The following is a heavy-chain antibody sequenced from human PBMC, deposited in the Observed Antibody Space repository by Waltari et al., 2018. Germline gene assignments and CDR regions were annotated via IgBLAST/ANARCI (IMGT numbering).Heavy chain of an antibody. CDR2: IQQNGSEK. CDR1: GFSFSGSL. V-gene: IGHV3-7*01. D-gene: IGHD2-21*02. CDR3: ARDLVATPP. J-gene: IGHJ5*02. Sequence: EVQLVESGGDLVQPGGSLRLSCAASGFSFSGSLMTWVRQTPGKGLEWVGNIQQNGSEKWYADSVKGRFTISRDNAMNLVYLQMNSLRVEDTAVYYCARDLVATPPWGQGTLVTVSS.